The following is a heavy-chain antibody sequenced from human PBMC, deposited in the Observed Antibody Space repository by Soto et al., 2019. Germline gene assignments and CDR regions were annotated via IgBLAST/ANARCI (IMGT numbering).Heavy chain of an antibody. CDR2: INHSGST. CDR3: ARDAGLDYNDYYYYSGMDV. V-gene: IGHV4-34*01. CDR1: GGSCSGYY. J-gene: IGHJ6*02. Sequence: SETLSLTCAVYGGSCSGYYLSWIRQPPGKGLEWIGEINHSGSTNYNPSLKSRVTISVDTSKNQFSLKLSSVTAADTAVYYCARDAGLDYNDYYYYSGMDVWGQGTTVTVSS. D-gene: IGHD4-4*01.